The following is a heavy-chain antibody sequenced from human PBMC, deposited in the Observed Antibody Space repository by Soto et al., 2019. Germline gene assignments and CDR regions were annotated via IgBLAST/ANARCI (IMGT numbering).Heavy chain of an antibody. CDR3: AREGFGELLGWVDP. Sequence: QVQLQESGPGLVKPSQTLSLTCTVSGGSISSGGYYWSWIRQHPGKGLEWIGYIYYSGSTYYNPSPKSRVTISVDTSKNQFSLKLSSVTAADTAVYYCAREGFGELLGWVDPWGQGTLVTVSS. V-gene: IGHV4-31*03. CDR2: IYYSGST. J-gene: IGHJ5*02. CDR1: GGSISSGGYY. D-gene: IGHD3-10*01.